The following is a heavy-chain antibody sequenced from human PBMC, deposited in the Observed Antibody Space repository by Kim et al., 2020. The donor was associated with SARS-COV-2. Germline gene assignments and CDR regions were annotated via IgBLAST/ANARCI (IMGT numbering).Heavy chain of an antibody. D-gene: IGHD2-2*01. Sequence: SETLSLTCAVYGGSFSGYYWSWIRQPPGKGLEWIGEINHSGSTNYNPSLKSRVTISVDTSKNQFSLKLSSVTAADTAVYYCARGLIMWYCSSTSCPHDAFDIWGQGTMVTVSS. CDR2: INHSGST. V-gene: IGHV4-34*01. CDR1: GGSFSGYY. J-gene: IGHJ3*02. CDR3: ARGLIMWYCSSTSCPHDAFDI.